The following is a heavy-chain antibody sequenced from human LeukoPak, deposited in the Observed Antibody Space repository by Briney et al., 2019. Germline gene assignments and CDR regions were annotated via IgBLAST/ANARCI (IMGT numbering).Heavy chain of an antibody. CDR2: IIPIFGST. D-gene: IGHD2-2*01. V-gene: IGHV1-69*06. CDR1: GGTFSNYA. CDR3: ARGKQKSGPAAIGY. J-gene: IGHJ4*02. Sequence: SVKVSCKASGGTFSNYAISWVRQAPGQGLEWMGGIIPIFGSTNYAQKFQGRVTITADKSTTTVYMELRSLRSEDTAVYYCARGKQKSGPAAIGYWGQGTLVTVSS.